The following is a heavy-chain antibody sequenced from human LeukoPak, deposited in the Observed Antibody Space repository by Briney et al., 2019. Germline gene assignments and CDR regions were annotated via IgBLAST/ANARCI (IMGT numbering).Heavy chain of an antibody. D-gene: IGHD3-22*01. Sequence: ASVKVSCKASGYTFTSYGISWVRQAPGQGLEWMGWISAYNGNTNYAQKLQGRVTMTTDTSTSTAYMELRSLRSDDTAVYYCARDRGGSGYYATGDYWGQGTLVTVSS. V-gene: IGHV1-18*01. CDR3: ARDRGGSGYYATGDY. CDR1: GYTFTSYG. CDR2: ISAYNGNT. J-gene: IGHJ4*02.